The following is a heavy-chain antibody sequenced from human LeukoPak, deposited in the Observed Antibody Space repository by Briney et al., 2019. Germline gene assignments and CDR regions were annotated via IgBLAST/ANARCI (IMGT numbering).Heavy chain of an antibody. D-gene: IGHD3-3*01. Sequence: GGSLRLSCAASGFTFSSYSMNWVRQAPGKGLEWVSSISSRSSYIYYADSVKGRFTISTDNAKNSLYLQMISLRAEDTAVYYCASFGQGPDYWGQGTLVTASS. J-gene: IGHJ4*02. CDR3: ASFGQGPDY. V-gene: IGHV3-21*01. CDR2: ISSRSSYI. CDR1: GFTFSSYS.